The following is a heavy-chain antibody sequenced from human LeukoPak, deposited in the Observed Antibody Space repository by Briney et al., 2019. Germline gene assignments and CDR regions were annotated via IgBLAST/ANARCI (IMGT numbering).Heavy chain of an antibody. CDR2: IRSKSDRGTT. CDR1: VFPFSNAW. CDR3: TTFGYSYGLA. D-gene: IGHD5-18*01. V-gene: IGHV3-15*01. J-gene: IGHJ5*02. Sequence: GGSLRLSCAASVFPFSNAWMSWVPRAPGRGLEGVGRIRSKSDRGTTDYAAPVKGRLTISRDDSKNTLYLQMNSLKTEDTAVYYCTTFGYSYGLAWGQGTLVTVSS.